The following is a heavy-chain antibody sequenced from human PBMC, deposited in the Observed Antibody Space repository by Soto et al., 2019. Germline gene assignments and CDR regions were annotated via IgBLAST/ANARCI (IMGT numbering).Heavy chain of an antibody. V-gene: IGHV3-48*02. CDR2: ISRSSSTI. CDR1: GFTFSSYN. J-gene: IGHJ6*02. Sequence: GGSLRLSCAVSGFTFSSYNMNWVRQAPGKGPEWVSYISRSSSTIYYADSVRGRFTISRDNAKNSLYLQMNSLRDEDAAVYYCARDLRVSPYYYYGLDVWGQGTTVTVSS. CDR3: ARDLRVSPYYYYGLDV.